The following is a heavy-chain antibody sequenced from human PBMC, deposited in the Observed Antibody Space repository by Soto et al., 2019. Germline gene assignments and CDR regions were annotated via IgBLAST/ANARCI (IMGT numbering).Heavy chain of an antibody. J-gene: IGHJ6*02. CDR2: INPNSGGT. D-gene: IGHD6-6*01. Sequence: ASVKVSCNASRYTFTSYYMYWLRQAPGQRPGWMGWINPNSGGTNYAQKFQGWVTMTRDTSISTAYMELSRLRSDDTAVYYCAGAQEKIAARHSNYYGMDVWGQGTTVTVSS. CDR1: RYTFTSYY. CDR3: AGAQEKIAARHSNYYGMDV. V-gene: IGHV1-2*04.